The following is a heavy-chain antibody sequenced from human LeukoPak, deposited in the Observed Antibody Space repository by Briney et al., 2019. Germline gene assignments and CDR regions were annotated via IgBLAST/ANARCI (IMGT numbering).Heavy chain of an antibody. Sequence: PGGSLRLSCAASGFTFSSYSMNWVRQAPGKGLEWVSSISSSSSYIYYADSVKGRFTISRDNAKNSLYLQMNSLRAEDTAVYYCASQDIVVVLAAMQGPFDYWGQGTLVTVSS. D-gene: IGHD2-2*01. CDR1: GFTFSSYS. V-gene: IGHV3-21*01. CDR3: ASQDIVVVLAAMQGPFDY. J-gene: IGHJ4*02. CDR2: ISSSSSYI.